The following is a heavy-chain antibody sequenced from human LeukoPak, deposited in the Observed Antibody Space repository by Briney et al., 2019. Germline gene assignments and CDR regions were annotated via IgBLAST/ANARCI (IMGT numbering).Heavy chain of an antibody. V-gene: IGHV4-34*01. J-gene: IGHJ3*02. Sequence: PSETLSLTCAVYGGSFSGYYWSWIRQPPGKGLEWIGEINHSGSTNYNPSLKSRVTISVDTSKNQFSLKLSSVTAAETAVYYCAGLKGHIVVVTATRDDAFDIWGQGTMVTVSS. CDR1: GGSFSGYY. CDR2: INHSGST. CDR3: AGLKGHIVVVTATRDDAFDI. D-gene: IGHD2-21*02.